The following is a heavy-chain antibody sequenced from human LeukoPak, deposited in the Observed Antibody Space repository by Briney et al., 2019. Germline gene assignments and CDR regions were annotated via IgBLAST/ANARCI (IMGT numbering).Heavy chain of an antibody. D-gene: IGHD6-19*01. CDR1: GGSFSGYY. Sequence: SQTLSLTCAVYGGSFSGYYCSWIRQPPGNWLEWIGEINHSGSTNYNPSVKSRVTISVDTSKNQFSLKLSSVTAADTAVYYCARGSIAVAGTFDYWGQGTLVTVSS. V-gene: IGHV4-34*01. CDR2: INHSGST. CDR3: ARGSIAVAGTFDY. J-gene: IGHJ4*02.